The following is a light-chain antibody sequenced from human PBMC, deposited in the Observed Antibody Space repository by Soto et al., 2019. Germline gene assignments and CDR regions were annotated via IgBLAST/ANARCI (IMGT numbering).Light chain of an antibody. CDR3: QQYNNWPCT. J-gene: IGKJ3*01. Sequence: EIVMTQSPATLSVSPGERATLSCRASQSISSNLAWYPQKPGQAPRLLIYGASTRATGIPATFSGSGSGTEFTLTISSLQSEDFAVYYCQQYNNWPCTFGPGTKVDIK. CDR1: QSISSN. V-gene: IGKV3-15*01. CDR2: GAS.